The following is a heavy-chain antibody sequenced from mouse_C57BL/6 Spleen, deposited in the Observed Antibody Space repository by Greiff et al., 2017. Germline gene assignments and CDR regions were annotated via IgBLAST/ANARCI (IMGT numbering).Heavy chain of an antibody. CDR2: IDPENGDT. J-gene: IGHJ1*03. D-gene: IGHD1-3*01. Sequence: VQLQQSGAELVRPGASVKLSCTASGFNIKDDYMHWVKQRPEQGLEWIGWIDPENGDTEYASKFQGKATITAYTSSNTAYLQLSSLTSEDTAVYYCTSISGRWYFDVWGTGTTVTVSS. V-gene: IGHV14-4*01. CDR3: TSISGRWYFDV. CDR1: GFNIKDDY.